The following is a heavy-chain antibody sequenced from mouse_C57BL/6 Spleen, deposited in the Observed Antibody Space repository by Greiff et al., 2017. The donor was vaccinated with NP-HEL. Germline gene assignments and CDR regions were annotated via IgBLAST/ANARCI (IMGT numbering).Heavy chain of an antibody. CDR3: ARGITTVVATPFAY. Sequence: DVQLVESGPGLVKPSQSLSLTCSVTGYSITSGYYWNWIRQFPGNKLEWMGYISYDGSNNYNPSLKNRISITRDTSKNQFFLKLNSVTTEDTATYYCARGITTVVATPFAYWGQGTLVTVSA. D-gene: IGHD1-1*01. V-gene: IGHV3-6*01. CDR2: ISYDGSN. CDR1: GYSITSGYY. J-gene: IGHJ3*01.